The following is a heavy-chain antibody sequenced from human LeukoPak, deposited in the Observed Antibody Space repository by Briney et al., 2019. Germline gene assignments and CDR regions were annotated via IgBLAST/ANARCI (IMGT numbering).Heavy chain of an antibody. Sequence: SGTLSLTCAVSGGSISSSNWWSWVRQPPGKGLEWIGEIYHSGSTNYNPSLKSRVTISVDKSENQFSLKLSSVTAADTAVYYCAQPDSSSWAFDYWGQGTLVTVSS. CDR2: IYHSGST. CDR1: GGSISSSNW. D-gene: IGHD6-13*01. J-gene: IGHJ4*02. V-gene: IGHV4-4*02. CDR3: AQPDSSSWAFDY.